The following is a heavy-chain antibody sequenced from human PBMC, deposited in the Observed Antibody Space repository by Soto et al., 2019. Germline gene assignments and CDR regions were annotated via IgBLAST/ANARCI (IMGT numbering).Heavy chain of an antibody. CDR3: ARSGKQWLGEDQYYFDY. D-gene: IGHD6-19*01. CDR2: ISAYDGST. Sequence: ASVKVSCKASGYTFTSYGISWVRQAPGQGLEWMGIISAYDGSTNYAQKLQGRVTMTRDTSTSTVYMELSSLRSEDTAVYYCARSGKQWLGEDQYYFDYWGQGTLVTVSS. J-gene: IGHJ4*02. V-gene: IGHV1-18*01. CDR1: GYTFTSYG.